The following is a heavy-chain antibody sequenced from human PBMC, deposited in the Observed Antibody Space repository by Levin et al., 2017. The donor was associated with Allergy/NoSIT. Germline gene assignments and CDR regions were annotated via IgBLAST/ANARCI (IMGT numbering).Heavy chain of an antibody. Sequence: ASVKVSCKASGYTFTSYGVTWVRQAPGQGLEWMGWINPYNGHTNYARNVQGRVTMTTETSTTTAYMELRSLRFDDTAVYYCARGSGSSAGGLDYWGQGSLVTVSS. D-gene: IGHD2-15*01. V-gene: IGHV1-18*01. CDR1: GYTFTSYG. J-gene: IGHJ4*02. CDR3: ARGSGSSAGGLDY. CDR2: INPYNGHT.